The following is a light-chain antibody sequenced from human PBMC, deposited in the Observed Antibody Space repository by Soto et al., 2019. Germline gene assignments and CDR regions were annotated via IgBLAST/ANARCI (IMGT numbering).Light chain of an antibody. J-gene: IGKJ1*01. CDR2: AAS. Sequence: DIHMTQSPSSLSASIGDTVTITCRTSQSISSYLPWYQHKPGEAPKLLIYAASSLQGGVPSRFSGSGSGTDFTLTVSSLQPEDFAIYYCQHYNIYSEAFGQGTKVE. CDR1: QSISSY. V-gene: IGKV1-39*01. CDR3: QHYNIYSEA.